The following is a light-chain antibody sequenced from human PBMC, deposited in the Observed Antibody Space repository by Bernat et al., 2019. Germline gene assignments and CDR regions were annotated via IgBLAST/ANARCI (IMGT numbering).Light chain of an antibody. J-gene: IGKJ1*01. V-gene: IGKV1-5*03. CDR2: QAS. CDR3: QQYKSYPRT. CDR1: QNIDSW. Sequence: DIQMTQSPSTLSASVGDRVTVTCRASQNIDSWLAWYQQKPGEAPNLLISQASTLESGVPSRFSGSRSGTEFSLTISSLQPDDFASYYCQQYKSYPRTFGKGTKVEMK.